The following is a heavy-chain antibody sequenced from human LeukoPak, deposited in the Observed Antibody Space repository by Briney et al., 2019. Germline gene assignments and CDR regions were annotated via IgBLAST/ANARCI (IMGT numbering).Heavy chain of an antibody. CDR1: GGSFSGYY. Sequence: SETLSLTCAVYGGSFSGYYWSWIRQPPGKGLEWIGEINHSGSTNYNPSLKSRVTISVDTSKNQFSLKLSSVTAADTAVYYCARVRDTYYYDSSGQQFDYWGQGTLVTASS. V-gene: IGHV4-34*01. CDR3: ARVRDTYYYDSSGQQFDY. D-gene: IGHD3-22*01. CDR2: INHSGST. J-gene: IGHJ4*02.